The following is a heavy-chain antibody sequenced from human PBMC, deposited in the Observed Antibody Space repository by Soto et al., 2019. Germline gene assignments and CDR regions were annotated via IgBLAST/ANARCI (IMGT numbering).Heavy chain of an antibody. CDR1: GFTFSSYA. J-gene: IGHJ4*02. Sequence: EVQLLESGGGLVQPGGSLILSCAASGFTFSSYAMSWVRQAPGKRLEWGSAIRGSGGSTYYADSVKGRFTISRDNSKNTLYLQMNSLRAEDTAVYYCAKDQRKYYYGSGSNSPPFFYWVQGTLVTVSS. CDR2: IRGSGGST. D-gene: IGHD3-10*01. V-gene: IGHV3-23*01. CDR3: AKDQRKYYYGSGSNSPPFFY.